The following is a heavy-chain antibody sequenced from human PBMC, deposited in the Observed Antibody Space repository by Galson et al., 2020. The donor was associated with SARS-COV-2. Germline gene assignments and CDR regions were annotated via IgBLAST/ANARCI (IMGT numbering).Heavy chain of an antibody. D-gene: IGHD3-22*01. CDR1: GFTFSSYS. Sequence: GESLKISCAASGFTFSSYSMNWVRQAPGKGLEWVSSISSSSSYIYYADPAKGRFTISRDNAKNSLYLQMNSLRAEDTAVYYCARDSGYYDSSGLLDYWGQGTLVTVSS. V-gene: IGHV3-21*01. J-gene: IGHJ4*02. CDR2: ISSSSSYI. CDR3: ARDSGYYDSSGLLDY.